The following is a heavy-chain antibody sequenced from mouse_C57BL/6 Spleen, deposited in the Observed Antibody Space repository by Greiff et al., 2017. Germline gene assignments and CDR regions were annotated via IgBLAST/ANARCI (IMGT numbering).Heavy chain of an antibody. CDR2: IDPEDGET. V-gene: IGHV14-2*01. J-gene: IGHJ1*03. CDR1: GFNIKDYY. Sequence: VTLKVSGAELVKPGASVKLSCTASGFNIKDYYMHWVKQRTEQGLEWIGRIDPEDGETKYAPKFQGKATITADTSSNTAYLQLSSLTSEDSADYYCARHYDSRPWYFDVWGTGTTVTVSS. D-gene: IGHD1-1*01. CDR3: ARHYDSRPWYFDV.